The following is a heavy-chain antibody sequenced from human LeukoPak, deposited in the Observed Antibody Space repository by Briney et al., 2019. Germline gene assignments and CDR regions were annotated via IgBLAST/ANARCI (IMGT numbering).Heavy chain of an antibody. D-gene: IGHD7-27*01. CDR2: IYTSGST. CDR3: ARGLGRNWFDP. J-gene: IGHJ5*02. CDR1: GGSISSGSYY. Sequence: SQTLSLTCTVSGGSISSGSYYWSWIRQPAGKGLEWIGRIYTSGSTNYNPSLKSRVTISVDTSKNQFSLKLSSVTAADTAVYYCARGLGRNWFDPWGQGTLVTVSS. V-gene: IGHV4-61*02.